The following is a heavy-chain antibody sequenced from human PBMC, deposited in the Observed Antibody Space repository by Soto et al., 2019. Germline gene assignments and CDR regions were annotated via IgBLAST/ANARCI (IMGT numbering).Heavy chain of an antibody. V-gene: IGHV4-30-4*01. J-gene: IGHJ4*02. CDR3: ARAGGDGYSAFDY. CDR2: IYYSGST. CDR1: GGSIRGGDYF. D-gene: IGHD3-16*01. Sequence: QVQLQESGPGLVKPSQTLSLTCAVSGGSIRGGDYFWSWIRQPPGKGLEWIGYIYYSGSTYYNPSLKSRVTISVDMSKNQLSLRLSSVTAADTAVYYCARAGGDGYSAFDYWGQGTLVTVSS.